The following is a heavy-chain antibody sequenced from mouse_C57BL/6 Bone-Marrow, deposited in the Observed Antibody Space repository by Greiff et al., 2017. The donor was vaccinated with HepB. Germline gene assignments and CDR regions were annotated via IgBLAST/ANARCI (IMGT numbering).Heavy chain of an antibody. Sequence: QVQLKESGAELVRPGTSVKMSCKASGYTFTNYWIGWAKQRPGHGLEWIGDIYPGGGYTNYNEKFKGKATLTADKSSSTAYMQFSSLTSEDSAIYYCARYDYYGSRDWYFDVWGTGTTVTVSS. J-gene: IGHJ1*03. D-gene: IGHD1-1*01. CDR2: IYPGGGYT. CDR1: GYTFTNYW. V-gene: IGHV1-63*01. CDR3: ARYDYYGSRDWYFDV.